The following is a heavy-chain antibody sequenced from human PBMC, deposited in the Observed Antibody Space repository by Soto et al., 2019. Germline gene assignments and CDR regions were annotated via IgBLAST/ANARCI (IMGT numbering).Heavy chain of an antibody. V-gene: IGHV1-18*01. D-gene: IGHD6-19*01. CDR3: ARDRLIAVTGLLHY. CDR2: ISAYNGKT. J-gene: IGHJ4*02. CDR1: GYPLTSYG. Sequence: QVQLVQSGAEVKKPGASVKVSCKTSGYPLTSYGINWVRQAPAQGPEWMGWISAYNGKTSYTQKFQGRVTMTTDTSTSTAYMELRSLRSDDTAVYYCARDRLIAVTGLLHYWGQGTLVTVSS.